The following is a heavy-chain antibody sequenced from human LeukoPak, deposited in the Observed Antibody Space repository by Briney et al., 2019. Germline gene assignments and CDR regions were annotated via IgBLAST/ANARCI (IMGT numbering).Heavy chain of an antibody. Sequence: SETLSLTCTVSGASMSSHYWTWMRQDPGTGLEWIGNIYHTGSTSYNPALESRVTISLDTSNNQFSLKLTSVTAADTAVYYCAKEGGPARPGLDSWGQETLVTVSS. J-gene: IGHJ4*02. CDR3: AKEGGPARPGLDS. D-gene: IGHD6-6*01. V-gene: IGHV4-59*11. CDR2: IYHTGST. CDR1: GASMSSHY.